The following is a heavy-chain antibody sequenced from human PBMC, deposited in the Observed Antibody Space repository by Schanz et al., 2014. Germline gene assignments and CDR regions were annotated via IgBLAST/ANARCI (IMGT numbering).Heavy chain of an antibody. D-gene: IGHD6-6*01. CDR1: GYTFTSYG. CDR3: ARDQSPYTNSSDVRYFDY. CDR2: ISPYNGNT. V-gene: IGHV1-18*01. Sequence: QVQLVQSGAEVKKPGASVKVSCKASGYTFTSYGINWVRQAPGQGLEWMGWISPYNGNTNYAQKFQGRLTMTRDTSTSTAYMDLRSLRSDDTAVYYCARDQSPYTNSSDVRYFDYWGQGSLVTVSS. J-gene: IGHJ4*02.